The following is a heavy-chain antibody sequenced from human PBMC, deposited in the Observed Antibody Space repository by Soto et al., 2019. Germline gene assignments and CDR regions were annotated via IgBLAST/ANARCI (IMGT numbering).Heavy chain of an antibody. CDR3: AREQWLAPIDI. J-gene: IGHJ3*02. D-gene: IGHD6-19*01. CDR1: GFTVSSNY. Sequence: PGGSLRLSCAASGFTVSSNYMSWVRQAPGKGLEWVSVIYSGGSTYYADSVKGRFTISRDNSKNTLYLQMNSLRAEDTAVYYCAREQWLAPIDIWGQGTMVTVSS. CDR2: IYSGGST. V-gene: IGHV3-66*01.